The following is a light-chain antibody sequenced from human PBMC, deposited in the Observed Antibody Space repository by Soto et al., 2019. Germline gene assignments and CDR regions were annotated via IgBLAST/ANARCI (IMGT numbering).Light chain of an antibody. CDR1: SSNIGNNY. Sequence: QSVLTQPPSVSAAPGQKVTISCSGSSSNIGNNYVSWYQQLPGTAPKLLIYDNNKRPSGIPDRFSGSKSGTSATLGITGLQTGDEAYYYCGTWDSSLSAAGVVFGGGTKLTVL. CDR2: DNN. V-gene: IGLV1-51*01. J-gene: IGLJ2*01. CDR3: GTWDSSLSAAGVV.